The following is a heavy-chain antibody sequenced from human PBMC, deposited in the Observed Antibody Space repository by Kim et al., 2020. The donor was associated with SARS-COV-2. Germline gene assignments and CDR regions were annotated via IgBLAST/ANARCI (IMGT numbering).Heavy chain of an antibody. J-gene: IGHJ4*02. CDR1: GFTFSSYG. Sequence: GGSLRLSCAASGFTFSSYGMHWVRQAPGKGLEWVTVIWYDGSYKYYADSVKGRFTIARDNSKKTVYLQMNSLRGEDTAVYYCARDWSVGSRFVSYWGQGT. V-gene: IGHV3-33*01. CDR3: ARDWSVGSRFVSY. CDR2: IWYDGSYK. D-gene: IGHD6-25*01.